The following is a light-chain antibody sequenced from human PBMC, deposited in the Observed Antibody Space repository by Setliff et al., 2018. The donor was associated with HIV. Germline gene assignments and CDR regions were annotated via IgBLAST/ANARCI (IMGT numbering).Light chain of an antibody. CDR2: DVI. CDR1: SSDVGGYYS. Sequence: QSVLTQPASVSGSPGQSITISCTGISSDVGGYYSVSWYQQHPGKAPKLMIYDVINRPSGVSYRFSGSRSGNTASLTISGLQVEDEADYYCSSYTTSSTLYVFGPGTKVTVL. V-gene: IGLV2-14*03. CDR3: SSYTTSSTLYV. J-gene: IGLJ1*01.